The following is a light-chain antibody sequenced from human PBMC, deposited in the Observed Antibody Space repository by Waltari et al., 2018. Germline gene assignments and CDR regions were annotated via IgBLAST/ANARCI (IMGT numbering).Light chain of an antibody. Sequence: EIVMTQSPATLSVSLGDRATLSCRASQGVSSNLAWYQQKPGQAPSLHLYGASTSATGIPASFSGSGSGTEFTLTISSLQSEEFAVYYCEQYNNWPPWTFGQGTKVEIK. CDR3: EQYNNWPPWT. CDR2: GAS. J-gene: IGKJ1*01. V-gene: IGKV3D-15*01. CDR1: QGVSSN.